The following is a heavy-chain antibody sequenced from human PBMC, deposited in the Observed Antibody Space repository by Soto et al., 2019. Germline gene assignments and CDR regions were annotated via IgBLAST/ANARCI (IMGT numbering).Heavy chain of an antibody. J-gene: IGHJ6*02. V-gene: IGHV1-18*01. D-gene: IGHD3-3*01. CDR1: GYTFTSYG. Sequence: GASVKVSCKASGYTFTSYGISWVRQAPGQGLERMGWISAYNGNTNYAQKLQGRVTMTTDTSTSTAYMELRSLRSDDTAVYYCARVKTYYDFWSGYPDPYYYYGMDVWGQGTTVTVSS. CDR2: ISAYNGNT. CDR3: ARVKTYYDFWSGYPDPYYYYGMDV.